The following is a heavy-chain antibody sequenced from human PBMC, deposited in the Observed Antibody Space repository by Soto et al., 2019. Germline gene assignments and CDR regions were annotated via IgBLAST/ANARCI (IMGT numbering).Heavy chain of an antibody. V-gene: IGHV3-20*04. CDR2: INWNGGST. D-gene: IGHD5-18*01. J-gene: IGHJ4*02. Sequence: GGSLRLSCAASGFTFDDYGMSWVRQAPGKGLEWVSGINWNGGSTGYADSVKGRFANSRDNAKNSLYLQMNSLRAEDTALYYCARDPGYSYGTQFDYWGQGTLVTVSS. CDR1: GFTFDDYG. CDR3: ARDPGYSYGTQFDY.